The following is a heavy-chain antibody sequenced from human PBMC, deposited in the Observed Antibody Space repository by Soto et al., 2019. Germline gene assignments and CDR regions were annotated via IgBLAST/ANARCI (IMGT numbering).Heavy chain of an antibody. D-gene: IGHD6-19*01. V-gene: IGHV1-3*01. CDR2: INAGNGNT. J-gene: IGHJ5*02. Sequence: QGQLMQSGAEVKKPGASVKVSCKASGYTFNSHAFHWMCQAPGPRLEWRGWINAGNGNTYYSEKFTGRVALTRDTDATTVYMELTSLPSEDTGVYYCARYQSGIGWYVDWFDPWGQGTLVTVSS. CDR1: GYTFNSHA. CDR3: ARYQSGIGWYVDWFDP.